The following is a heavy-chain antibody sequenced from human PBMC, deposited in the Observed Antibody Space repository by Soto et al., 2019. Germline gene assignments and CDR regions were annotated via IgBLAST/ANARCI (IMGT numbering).Heavy chain of an antibody. Sequence: QVQLVESGGGVVQPGRSLRLSCAASGFTFSSYGMHWVRQAPGKGLEWVAVIWYDGSNKYYADSVKGRFTISRDNSKNTLYLQMNSLRAEDTAVYYCARDQFNGGTRDGMDVWGQGTTVTVSS. V-gene: IGHV3-33*01. CDR1: GFTFSSYG. CDR2: IWYDGSNK. CDR3: ARDQFNGGTRDGMDV. J-gene: IGHJ6*02. D-gene: IGHD3-16*01.